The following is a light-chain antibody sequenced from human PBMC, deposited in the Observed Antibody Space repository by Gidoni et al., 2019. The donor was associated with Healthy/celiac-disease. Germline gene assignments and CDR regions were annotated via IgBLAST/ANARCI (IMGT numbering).Light chain of an antibody. J-gene: IGKJ1*01. Sequence: IHMTHSPSSLSASVGDRVTITCRASQSISSYLNWYQQKPGKAPKLLIYAASSLQSGVPSRFSGSGSGTDFTLTISSLQPEDFATYYCQQSYSTPRTFXQXTKVEIK. CDR3: QQSYSTPRT. CDR1: QSISSY. CDR2: AAS. V-gene: IGKV1-39*01.